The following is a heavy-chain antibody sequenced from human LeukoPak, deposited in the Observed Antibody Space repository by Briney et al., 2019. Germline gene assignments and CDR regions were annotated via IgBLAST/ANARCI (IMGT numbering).Heavy chain of an antibody. CDR1: GGSISSYY. J-gene: IGHJ4*02. CDR2: IYYSGST. CDR3: ASVFRSRDGYNREFDY. Sequence: SETLSLTCTVSGGSISSYYWSWIRQPPGKGLEWIGYIYYSGSTNYNPSLKSRVTISVDTSKNQFSLKLSSVTAADTAVYYCASVFRSRDGYNREFDYWGQGTLVTVSS. V-gene: IGHV4-59*01. D-gene: IGHD5-24*01.